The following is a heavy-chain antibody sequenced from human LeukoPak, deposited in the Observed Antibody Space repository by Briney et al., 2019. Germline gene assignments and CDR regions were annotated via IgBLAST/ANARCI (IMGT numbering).Heavy chain of an antibody. J-gene: IGHJ4*02. V-gene: IGHV1-18*01. CDR1: GYTFTSYG. CDR3: ARYYDILTGYPPLLDY. CDR2: ISTYNGNT. D-gene: IGHD3-9*01. Sequence: ASVKVSCKXSGYTFTSYGFSWVRQAPGQGLEWMGWISTYNGNTYNAQKFQGRFTVTTDTSTSTVYMELWSLRSDDTAVYYCARYYDILTGYPPLLDYWGQGTLVTVSS.